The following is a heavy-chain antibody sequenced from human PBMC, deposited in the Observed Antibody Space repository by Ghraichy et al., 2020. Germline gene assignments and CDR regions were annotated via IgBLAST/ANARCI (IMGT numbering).Heavy chain of an antibody. Sequence: GGSLRLSCAASGFTFSSYSMNWVRQAPGKGLEWVSSISSRSDYIYYADSLKGRFTVSRDNADNSLFLQMNSLSAEDTAVYYCATTADYLYFDYWGQGTLVTVSS. CDR2: ISSRSDYI. D-gene: IGHD4-11*01. CDR1: GFTFSSYS. CDR3: ATTADYLYFDY. V-gene: IGHV3-21*01. J-gene: IGHJ4*02.